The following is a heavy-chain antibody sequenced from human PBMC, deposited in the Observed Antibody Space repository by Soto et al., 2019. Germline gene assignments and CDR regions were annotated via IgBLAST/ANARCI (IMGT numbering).Heavy chain of an antibody. CDR3: ARAKQWLAPFDY. CDR1: GGSISSGGYY. CDR2: IYHTGST. Sequence: QVQLQESGSGLVKPSQTLSLSCAVSGGSISSGGYYWSWIRQHPGKGLEWIGYIYHTGSTKYKPSLRSRVNISVDTSENHFSLKLSSVTAADTAVYYCARAKQWLAPFDYWGQGILVTVSS. D-gene: IGHD6-19*01. V-gene: IGHV4-31*02. J-gene: IGHJ4*02.